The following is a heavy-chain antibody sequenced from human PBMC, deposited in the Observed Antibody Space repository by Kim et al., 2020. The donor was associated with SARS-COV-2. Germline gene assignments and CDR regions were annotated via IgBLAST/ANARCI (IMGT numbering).Heavy chain of an antibody. D-gene: IGHD6-19*01. V-gene: IGHV4-4*02. J-gene: IGHJ5*02. Sequence: PSLKSRVTMSVDKSKNQFSLKLSSVTAADTAVYYCARDFGYSSGKGFDPWGQGTLVTVSS. CDR3: ARDFGYSSGKGFDP.